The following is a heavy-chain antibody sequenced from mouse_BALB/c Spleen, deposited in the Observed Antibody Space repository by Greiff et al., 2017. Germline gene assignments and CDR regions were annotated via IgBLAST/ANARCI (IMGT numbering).Heavy chain of an antibody. CDR1: GFTFSSYG. D-gene: IGHD1-3*01. CDR2: INSNGGST. V-gene: IGHV5-6-3*01. CDR3: ARELKLGYYAMDY. Sequence: EVKVEESGGGLVQPGGSLKLSCAASGFTFSSYGMSWVRQTPDKRLELVATINSNGGSTYYPDSVKGRFTISRDNAKNTLYLQMSSLKSEDTAMYYCARELKLGYYAMDYWGQGTSVTVSS. J-gene: IGHJ4*01.